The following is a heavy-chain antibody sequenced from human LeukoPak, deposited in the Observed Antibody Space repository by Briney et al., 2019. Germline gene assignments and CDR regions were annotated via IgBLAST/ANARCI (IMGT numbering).Heavy chain of an antibody. J-gene: IGHJ4*02. CDR3: ARVQLWSPYYFDY. Sequence: SETLSLTCAVYGGSFSGYYWSWIRQPPGKGLEWIGEINHSGSTNYNPSLKSRVTISVDTSKNQFSLKLSSVTAADTAVYYCARVQLWSPYYFDYRGQGTLVTVSS. V-gene: IGHV4-34*01. D-gene: IGHD5-18*01. CDR1: GGSFSGYY. CDR2: INHSGST.